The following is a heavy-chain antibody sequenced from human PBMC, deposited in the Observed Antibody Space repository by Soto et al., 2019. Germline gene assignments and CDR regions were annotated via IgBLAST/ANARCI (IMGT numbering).Heavy chain of an antibody. J-gene: IGHJ4*02. D-gene: IGHD3-10*01. CDR2: ISGSGGST. V-gene: IGHV3-23*01. Sequence: LHGGSLRLSCAASGFTVSSNYMSWVRQAPGKGLEWVSAISGSGGSTYYADSVKGRFTISRDNSKNTLYLQMNSLRAEDTAVYYCAKDNAGGITMVRGVMGYWGQGTLVTVSS. CDR3: AKDNAGGITMVRGVMGY. CDR1: GFTVSSNY.